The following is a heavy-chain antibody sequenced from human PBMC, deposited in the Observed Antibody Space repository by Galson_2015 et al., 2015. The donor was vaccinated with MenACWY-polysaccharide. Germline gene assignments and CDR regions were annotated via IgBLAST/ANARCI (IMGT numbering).Heavy chain of an antibody. CDR3: ARDTANYYYDNNGFI. D-gene: IGHD3-22*01. CDR2: IKQDGSEK. Sequence: ALRISCAASGFTFSNYWMRWVRQAPGKGLEWVATIKQDGSEKYYMDSLKGRFTISRDNAKNSLFLQANSLRAEDTAVYYCARDTANYYYDNNGFIGGQGTLVTVSS. CDR1: GFTFSNYW. V-gene: IGHV3-7*03. J-gene: IGHJ4*02.